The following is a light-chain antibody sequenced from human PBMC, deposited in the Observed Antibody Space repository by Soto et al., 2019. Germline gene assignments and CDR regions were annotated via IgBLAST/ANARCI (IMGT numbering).Light chain of an antibody. CDR1: RSVSGN. CDR2: DAS. Sequence: EIVMTQSPVTLSASPGERATLSCRASRSVSGNLAWYQQKPGQAPRLLIYDASTRADGIPARFSGSGSGTEFTLTISSLQTEDFAVYYCQQYGSSPYTFGQGTKLEIK. V-gene: IGKV3-15*01. J-gene: IGKJ2*01. CDR3: QQYGSSPYT.